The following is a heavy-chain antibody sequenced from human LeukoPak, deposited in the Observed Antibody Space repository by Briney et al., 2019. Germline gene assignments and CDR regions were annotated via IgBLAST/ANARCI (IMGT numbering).Heavy chain of an antibody. CDR1: GFTFSNAW. D-gene: IGHD3-22*01. J-gene: IGHJ4*02. V-gene: IGHV3-15*01. CDR2: IKSKTDGGTT. CDR3: TTDSTMIVVVITTFDY. Sequence: GGSLRLSCAASGFTFSNAWMSWVRQAPGKRLEWVGRIKSKTDGGTTDYAAPVKGRFTISRDDSKNTLYLQMNSLKTEDTAVYYCTTDSTMIVVVITTFDYWGQGTLVTVSS.